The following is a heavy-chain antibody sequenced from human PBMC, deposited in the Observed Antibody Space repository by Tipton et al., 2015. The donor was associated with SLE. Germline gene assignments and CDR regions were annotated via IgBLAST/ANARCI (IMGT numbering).Heavy chain of an antibody. CDR3: AERDVGVWSGYSSGGYYYGMDV. V-gene: IGHV3-30*02. Sequence: SLRLSCAASGFTFSSYGMHWVRQAPGKGLEWVAFIRHDGSNKYYADSVKGRFTISRDNSKNTLYLQMNSLRAEDTAVYYCAERDVGVWSGYSSGGYYYGMDVWGQGTTVTVSS. D-gene: IGHD3-3*01. CDR2: IRHDGSNK. CDR1: GFTFSSYG. J-gene: IGHJ6*02.